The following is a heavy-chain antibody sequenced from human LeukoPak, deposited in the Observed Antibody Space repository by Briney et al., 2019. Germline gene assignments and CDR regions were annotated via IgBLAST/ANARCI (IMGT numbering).Heavy chain of an antibody. CDR2: ISGNGGST. J-gene: IGHJ4*02. D-gene: IGHD3-3*02. CDR1: GFIFNNYA. V-gene: IGHV3-23*01. Sequence: GGSLRLSCVASGFIFNNYAMSWVRQAPGKGLEWVSGISGNGGSTSYADSVKGRFTISRDNSKNTLYVQMNSLRAGDTAVYYCAKQAFPNGGPKDYWGQGTLVTVSS. CDR3: AKQAFPNGGPKDY.